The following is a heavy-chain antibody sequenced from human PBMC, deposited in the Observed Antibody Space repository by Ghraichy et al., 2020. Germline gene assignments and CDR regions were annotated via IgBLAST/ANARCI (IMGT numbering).Heavy chain of an antibody. Sequence: VGQGGGTGLGWGAVIWYDGSNKYYADSVKGRFTISRDNSKNTLYLQMNSLRAEDTAVYYCARGVTDTAMVKDVWGKGTTVTVSS. J-gene: IGHJ6*04. CDR3: ARGVTDTAMVKDV. D-gene: IGHD5-18*01. V-gene: IGHV3-33*01. CDR2: IWYDGSNK.